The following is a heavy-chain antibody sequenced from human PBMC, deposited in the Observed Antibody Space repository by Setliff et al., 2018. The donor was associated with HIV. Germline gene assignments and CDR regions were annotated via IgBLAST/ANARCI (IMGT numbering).Heavy chain of an antibody. CDR2: MNPSSGST. J-gene: IGHJ3*02. Sequence: ASVKVSCKASQYTFTGYYMHWVRQAPGQGLEWVGWMNPSSGSTNFAQKFQGRVTMTRDTSISTAYMELSRLRSDDTAVYYCARGLCQSSGYCWTGAFDIWGQGTTVTVSS. CDR1: QYTFTGYY. V-gene: IGHV1-2*02. CDR3: ARGLCQSSGYCWTGAFDI. D-gene: IGHD6-19*01.